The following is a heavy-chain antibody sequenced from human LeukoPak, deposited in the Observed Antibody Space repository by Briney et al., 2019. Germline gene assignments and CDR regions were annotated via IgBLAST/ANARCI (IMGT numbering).Heavy chain of an antibody. D-gene: IGHD3-9*01. Sequence: SETLSLTCTVSGGSISSYYWSWIRQPPGKGLEWIGYIYYSGSTNYDPSLKSRVTISVDTSKNQFSLKLSSVTAADTAVYYCARSADVLRYFDWFASFDYWGQGTLVTVSS. CDR1: GGSISSYY. CDR2: IYYSGST. CDR3: ARSADVLRYFDWFASFDY. V-gene: IGHV4-59*08. J-gene: IGHJ4*02.